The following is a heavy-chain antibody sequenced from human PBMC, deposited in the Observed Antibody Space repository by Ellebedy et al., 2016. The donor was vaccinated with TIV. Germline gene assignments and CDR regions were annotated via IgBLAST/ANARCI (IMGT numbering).Heavy chain of an antibody. CDR2: IYPGDSDT. J-gene: IGHJ6*03. Sequence: GGSLRLSXKGSGYSFTSYWIGWVRQMPGKGLEWMGIIYPGDSDTRYSPSFQVQVTISADKSISTAYLQWSSLKASDTAMYYCARHVGSSSSYYMDVWGKGTTVTVSS. CDR1: GYSFTSYW. V-gene: IGHV5-51*01. D-gene: IGHD6-6*01. CDR3: ARHVGSSSSYYMDV.